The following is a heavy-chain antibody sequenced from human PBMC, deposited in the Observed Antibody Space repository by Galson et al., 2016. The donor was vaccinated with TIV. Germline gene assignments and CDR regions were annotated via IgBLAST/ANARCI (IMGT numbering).Heavy chain of an antibody. CDR2: ISATTSHI. CDR3: TRFLSGNDY. CDR1: GFSFSAYS. Sequence: SLRLSCAASGFSFSAYSMTWVRQTPGKGLEWVLFISATTSHIYYADSVKGRFTISRDNTKNSLYLQIHSLRAEDTAVYYCTRFLSGNDYWGQGTLVTVSS. D-gene: IGHD1-26*01. J-gene: IGHJ4*02. V-gene: IGHV3-21*01.